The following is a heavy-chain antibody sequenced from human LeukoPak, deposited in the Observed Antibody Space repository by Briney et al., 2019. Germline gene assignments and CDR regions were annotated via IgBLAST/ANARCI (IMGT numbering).Heavy chain of an antibody. J-gene: IGHJ3*01. V-gene: IGHV4-39*01. CDR2: IYYDGST. D-gene: IGHD2-15*01. Sequence: TASETLSLTCTVSGASLARDMYHWGWVRQSPGKGLEWLGTIYYDGSTFYSPSFKSRVTISINASKKQLSLNLASVTAADTAVYYCARRGDAWQILYSFDVWGQGTTVTVSS. CDR3: ARRGDAWQILYSFDV. CDR1: GASLARDMYH.